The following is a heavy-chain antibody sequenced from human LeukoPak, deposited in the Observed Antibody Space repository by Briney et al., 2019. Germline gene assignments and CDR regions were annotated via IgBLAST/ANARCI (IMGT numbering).Heavy chain of an antibody. J-gene: IGHJ4*02. D-gene: IGHD6-19*01. CDR3: ARELAVAAFDY. Sequence: PSETLSLTCTVSGGSISSYYWSWIRQPPGKGLEWIGYIYYSGSTNYNPSLKSRVTISVDTSKNQFSLKLSSVTAADTAVYYCARELAVAAFDYWGQGTLVTVSS. CDR1: GGSISSYY. V-gene: IGHV4-59*01. CDR2: IYYSGST.